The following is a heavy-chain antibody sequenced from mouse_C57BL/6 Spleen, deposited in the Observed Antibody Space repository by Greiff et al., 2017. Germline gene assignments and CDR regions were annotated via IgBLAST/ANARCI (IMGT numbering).Heavy chain of an antibody. CDR1: GFTFSDYG. Sequence: EVKVVESGGGLVKPGGSLKLSCAASGFTFSDYGMHWVRQAPEKGLEWVAYISSGSSTIYYADTVKGRFTISRDNAKNTLFLQMTSLRSEDTAMYYCARLIYAMDYWGQGTSVTVSS. CDR2: ISSGSSTI. J-gene: IGHJ4*01. D-gene: IGHD1-3*01. CDR3: ARLIYAMDY. V-gene: IGHV5-17*01.